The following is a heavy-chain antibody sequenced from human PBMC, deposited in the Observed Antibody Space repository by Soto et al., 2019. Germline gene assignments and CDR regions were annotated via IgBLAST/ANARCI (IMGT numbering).Heavy chain of an antibody. V-gene: IGHV3-7*01. CDR3: ARGDYYDSSGYYGY. J-gene: IGHJ4*02. CDR1: GFTFSSYW. D-gene: IGHD3-22*01. CDR2: IKQDGSEK. Sequence: EVQLVESGGGLVQPGGSLRLSCAASGFTFSSYWMSWVRQAPGKGLEWVANIKQDGSEKYYVDSVKGRITISRDNAKNSLYLQMNSLRAEDTAVYYCARGDYYDSSGYYGYWGQGTLVTVSS.